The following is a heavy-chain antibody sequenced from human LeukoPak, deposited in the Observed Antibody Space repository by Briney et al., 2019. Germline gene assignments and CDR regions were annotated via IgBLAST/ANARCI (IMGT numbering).Heavy chain of an antibody. D-gene: IGHD7-27*01. V-gene: IGHV3-23*01. CDR1: GFTFSSYA. Sequence: GGSLRLSCTPSGFTFSSYALSWGRQAPGKGLGGVSGIRVSGSTYYPDSVTGRFTISRDNSENTLYLQMSGLRAEDTAIYYCAKGTGDTAYYFDFWGQGVLVTVSS. CDR2: IRVSGST. CDR3: AKGTGDTAYYFDF. J-gene: IGHJ4*02.